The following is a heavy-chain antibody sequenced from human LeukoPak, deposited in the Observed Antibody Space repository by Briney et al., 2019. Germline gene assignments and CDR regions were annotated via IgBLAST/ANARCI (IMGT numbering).Heavy chain of an antibody. CDR3: ARDLVVVTGIPGYYYGMDV. V-gene: IGHV3-21*01. J-gene: IGHJ6*02. D-gene: IGHD2-21*02. CDR1: GFTFSSYA. CDR2: ITSSSSYI. Sequence: PGGSLRLSCAASGFTFSSYAMSWVRQAPGKGLEWVSSITSSSSYIFYADSVEGRFTISRDNAKNALYLQMNSLRAEDTAVYYCARDLVVVTGIPGYYYGMDVWGQGTTVTVSS.